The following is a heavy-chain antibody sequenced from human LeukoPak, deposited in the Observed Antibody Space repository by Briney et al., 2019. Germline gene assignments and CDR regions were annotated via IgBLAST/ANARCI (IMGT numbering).Heavy chain of an antibody. CDR2: ISGSGGDT. D-gene: IGHD2-15*01. Sequence: GGSLRLSCVASGFTFSSLAMSWVRQAPGKGLEWVSAISGSGGDTYYADSVKGRFSISRDNSKNTLYLQMNSLRADDTAVYYCATRFSGGSYWGQGTLVTVSS. J-gene: IGHJ4*02. V-gene: IGHV3-23*01. CDR1: GFTFSSLA. CDR3: ATRFSGGSY.